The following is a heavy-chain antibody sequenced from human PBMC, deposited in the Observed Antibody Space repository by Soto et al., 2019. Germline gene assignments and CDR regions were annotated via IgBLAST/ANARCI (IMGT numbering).Heavy chain of an antibody. CDR3: ARDYAGNSGHYDF. D-gene: IGHD3-22*01. Sequence: QVQLQESGPGVVEPSGTLSLTCTVSGGSIYSDHWWTWVRQSPGKGLEWIGEIFRSGYTNYSPSLRGRGTMSIDKAENQFSLTLTSATAADTGIYFCARDYAGNSGHYDFWGRGTQVTISS. CDR2: IFRSGYT. J-gene: IGHJ4*02. CDR1: GGSIYSDHW. V-gene: IGHV4-4*02.